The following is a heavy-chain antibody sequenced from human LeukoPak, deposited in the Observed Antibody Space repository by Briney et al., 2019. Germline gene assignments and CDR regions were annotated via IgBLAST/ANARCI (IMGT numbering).Heavy chain of an antibody. D-gene: IGHD1-1*01. CDR3: ARDWDSRNDYFDP. J-gene: IGHJ4*02. CDR1: GYTFTSYG. V-gene: IGHV1-18*01. CDR2: TSAHNDDT. Sequence: ASVKVSCKASGYTFTSYGISWVRQAPGQGLEWMGRTSAHNDDTNYAETLQGRLTMTTDISTSTAYMELTSLRSDDTAVYYCARDWDSRNDYFDPWGQGTLVIVSS.